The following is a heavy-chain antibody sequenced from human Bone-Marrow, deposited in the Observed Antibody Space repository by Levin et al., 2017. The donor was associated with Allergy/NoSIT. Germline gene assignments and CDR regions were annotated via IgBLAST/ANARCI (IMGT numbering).Heavy chain of an antibody. CDR2: ISWNSELV. D-gene: IGHD2-8*02. Sequence: PGGSLRLSCAASGFTFDDFAMHWVRQPPGKGLEWVSGISWNSELVVYADSVKGRFTISRDNAKHSLYLQMNSLRVEDTAFYYCVKDSYILVALSLDLWGQGTLVTVSS. CDR3: VKDSYILVALSLDL. J-gene: IGHJ4*02. V-gene: IGHV3-9*01. CDR1: GFTFDDFA.